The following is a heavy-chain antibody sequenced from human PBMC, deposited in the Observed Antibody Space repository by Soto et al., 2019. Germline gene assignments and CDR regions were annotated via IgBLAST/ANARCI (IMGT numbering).Heavy chain of an antibody. J-gene: IGHJ5*02. V-gene: IGHV5-51*01. CDR1: GYTFTTYW. CDR2: IYPSDSDT. CDR3: RRLYGTYFTS. D-gene: IGHD1-26*01. Sequence: PGESLKISCKGSGYTFTTYWIGWVRQMPGKGLEWMGIIYPSDSDTRYSPSFQGQVTISADKSIGTAYLQWSSLKASDTAMYYCRRLYGTYFTSWGQGTLVTVSS.